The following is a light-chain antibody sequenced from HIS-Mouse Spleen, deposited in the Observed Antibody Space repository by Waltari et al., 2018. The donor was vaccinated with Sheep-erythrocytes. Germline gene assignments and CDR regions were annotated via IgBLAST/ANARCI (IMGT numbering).Light chain of an antibody. CDR3: MQALQTPIFT. V-gene: IGKV2-28*01. CDR1: KSLLHSKGYNY. CDR2: LGS. J-gene: IGKJ3*01. Sequence: DIVMTQSPLSLPVTPGEPASSACRSSKSLLHSKGYNYLDWYLQKPGQSPQLLIYLGSNRASGVPDRFSGSGSGTDVTLKISRVEAEDVGVYYCMQALQTPIFTFGPGTKVDIK.